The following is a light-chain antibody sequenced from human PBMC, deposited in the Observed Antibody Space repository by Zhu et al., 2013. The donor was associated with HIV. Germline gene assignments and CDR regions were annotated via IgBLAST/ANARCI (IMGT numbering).Light chain of an antibody. CDR1: QTINNW. CDR3: QQYNSQSFT. Sequence: IQLTQSPSTLAASVGDRVTITCRASQTINNWLAWYQQTPGKAPKLLISKTSHLESGVPTRFSGSGSGTEFTLTIVSLQTEDFATYYCQQYNSQSFTFGQGTKVEIK. CDR2: KTS. J-gene: IGKJ2*01. V-gene: IGKV1-5*03.